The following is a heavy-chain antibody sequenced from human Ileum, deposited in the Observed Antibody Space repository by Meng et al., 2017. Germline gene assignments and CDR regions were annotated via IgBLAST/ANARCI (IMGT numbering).Heavy chain of an antibody. J-gene: IGHJ4*02. V-gene: IGHV6-1*01. CDR3: ASGSGSLDY. CDR1: GGSVSSNIAA. CDR2: TYYRSKWYS. Sequence: VLLEQSGPDMLNPSETPSLMWAVSGGSVSSNIAAWNWIRQSPLRGLEWLGRTYYRSKWYSEYAVSVKSRISITPDTSKNQFSLQMNSVTPEDTAVYYCASGSGSLDYWGPGTLVTVSS. D-gene: IGHD3-3*01.